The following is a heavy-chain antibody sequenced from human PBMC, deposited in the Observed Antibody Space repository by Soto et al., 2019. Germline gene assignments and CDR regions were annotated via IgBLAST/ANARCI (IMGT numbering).Heavy chain of an antibody. J-gene: IGHJ5*02. D-gene: IGHD2-15*01. Sequence: KQSQTLSLTCAVYGGSFSGYYWSWIRQPPGKGLEWIGEINHSGSTNYNPSLKSRVTISVDTSKNQFSLKLSSVTAADTAVYYCARGNPIVVVVAANGGSSNAGNWFDPWGQGTLVTVSS. CDR1: GGSFSGYY. CDR2: INHSGST. V-gene: IGHV4-34*01. CDR3: ARGNPIVVVVAANGGSSNAGNWFDP.